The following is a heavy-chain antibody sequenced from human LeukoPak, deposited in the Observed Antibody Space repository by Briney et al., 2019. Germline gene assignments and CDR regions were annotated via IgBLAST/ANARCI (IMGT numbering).Heavy chain of an antibody. CDR3: ARTYYDSSGYHDAFDI. V-gene: IGHV3-21*01. CDR2: ISSSSSYI. J-gene: IGHJ3*02. CDR1: GFTFSNAW. Sequence: GGSLRLSCAASGFTFSNAWMSWVRQAPGKGLEWVSSISSSSSYIYYADSVKGRFTISRDNAKNSLYLQMNSLRAEDTAVYYCARTYYDSSGYHDAFDIWGQGTMVTVSS. D-gene: IGHD3-22*01.